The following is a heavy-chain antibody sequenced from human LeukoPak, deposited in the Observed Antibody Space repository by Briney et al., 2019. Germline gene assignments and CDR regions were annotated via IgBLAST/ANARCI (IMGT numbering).Heavy chain of an antibody. J-gene: IGHJ4*02. CDR2: ISAYNGNT. V-gene: IGHV1-18*01. Sequence: ASVKFSCKASGYTFTSYGISWVRPAPGQGLEWMGWISAYNGNTNYAQRLQGRVTMTPETSTSTAYMERRSLRSDDTAVYYCARADSSGYYPFDNWGQGTLGTVSS. CDR1: GYTFTSYG. D-gene: IGHD3-22*01. CDR3: ARADSSGYYPFDN.